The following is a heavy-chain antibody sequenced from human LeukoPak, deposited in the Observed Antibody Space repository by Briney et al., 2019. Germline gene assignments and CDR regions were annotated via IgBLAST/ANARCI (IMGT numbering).Heavy chain of an antibody. Sequence: ASVKVSCMASGYTFTSYGISWVRQAPGQGLEWMGWISAYNGNTNYAQKLQGRVTMTTDTSTSTAYMELRSLRSDGTAVYYCARDLRIAVAGPFDYWGQGTLVTVSS. CDR2: ISAYNGNT. CDR1: GYTFTSYG. V-gene: IGHV1-18*01. CDR3: ARDLRIAVAGPFDY. D-gene: IGHD6-19*01. J-gene: IGHJ4*02.